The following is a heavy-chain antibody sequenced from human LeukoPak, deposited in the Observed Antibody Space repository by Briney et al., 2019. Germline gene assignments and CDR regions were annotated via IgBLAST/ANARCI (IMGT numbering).Heavy chain of an antibody. CDR2: ISGSGGRT. Sequence: GGSLRLSCAASAVTFSNYAMSWVRQAPGKGLEWVSDISGSGGRTYYADSVKGRFTISRDNSKDKLDLQMNSRRAEDTAVYYCAKHPIVGATGNFDYWGQGTLVTVPS. J-gene: IGHJ4*02. D-gene: IGHD1-26*01. CDR1: AVTFSNYA. V-gene: IGHV3-23*01. CDR3: AKHPIVGATGNFDY.